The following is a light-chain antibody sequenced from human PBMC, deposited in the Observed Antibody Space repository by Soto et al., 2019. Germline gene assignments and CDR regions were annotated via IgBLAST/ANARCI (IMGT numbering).Light chain of an antibody. V-gene: IGKV3-20*01. CDR3: QQYGTSPYT. J-gene: IGKJ2*01. Sequence: EIVLTQSPGTLSLSPGERATLSCRASQSVRNSYLAWYQQKPGQAPRLLIYGASGRATCTPDRFSGSGSGTDFTLTISRLETEDFAVYYCQQYGTSPYTFGQGTKLEI. CDR1: QSVRNSY. CDR2: GAS.